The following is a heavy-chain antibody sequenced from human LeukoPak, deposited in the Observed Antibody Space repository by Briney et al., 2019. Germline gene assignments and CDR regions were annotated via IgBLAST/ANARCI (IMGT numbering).Heavy chain of an antibody. J-gene: IGHJ4*02. D-gene: IGHD5-12*01. CDR3: SQIRGYSDYAQG. Sequence: PGRSLRLSCAASGFTFSRYGMHWVRQAPGKGLEWVAFISSDGGNKYYVDSVKGRFTISRDNSKNTLYLQMDSLRAEDTAVYCASQIRGYSDYAQGWGQGTLVTVSS. V-gene: IGHV3-30*03. CDR1: GFTFSRYG. CDR2: ISSDGGNK.